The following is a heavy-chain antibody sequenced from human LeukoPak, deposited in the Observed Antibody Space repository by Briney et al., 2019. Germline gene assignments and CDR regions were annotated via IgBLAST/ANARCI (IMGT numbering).Heavy chain of an antibody. J-gene: IGHJ4*02. D-gene: IGHD4-17*01. V-gene: IGHV3-30*04. CDR3: ARGSTVPWAHYFDI. CDR2: ISYDGSSK. CDR1: GFTFSSYA. Sequence: QPGRSLRLSCAASGFTFSSYAMHWVRQAPGKGLDWVAVISYDGSSKYYADSVRGRFTVSRDDSKSTLYLQMNSLRAEDTAVYYCARGSTVPWAHYFDIWGQGTLVAVSS.